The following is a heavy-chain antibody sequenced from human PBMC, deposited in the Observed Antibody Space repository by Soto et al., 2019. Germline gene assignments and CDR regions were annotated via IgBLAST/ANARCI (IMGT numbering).Heavy chain of an antibody. Sequence: QVQLVQSGAEVKKPGASVKVSCKASGYTFTGYYMHWVRQAPGQGLEWMGWINPNSGGTNYAQKFQGWVTMTRDTSISTAYMELSRLRSDDTAVYYCARGHYYGSAPVGYGMDVLGQGTTVTVSS. J-gene: IGHJ6*02. CDR3: ARGHYYGSAPVGYGMDV. D-gene: IGHD3-10*01. CDR1: GYTFTGYY. V-gene: IGHV1-2*04. CDR2: INPNSGGT.